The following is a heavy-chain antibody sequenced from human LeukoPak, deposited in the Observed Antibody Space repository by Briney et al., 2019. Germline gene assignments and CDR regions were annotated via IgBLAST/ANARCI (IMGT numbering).Heavy chain of an antibody. CDR2: ISGSGGST. V-gene: IGHV3-23*01. J-gene: IGHJ4*02. CDR1: GFTFSSYG. D-gene: IGHD3-22*01. CDR3: AKGADYYDNRGYGFFDY. Sequence: GGSLRLSCAASGFTFSSYGMSWVRQAPGKGLEWVSSISGSGGSTYYADSVKGRFTISRDSSKNTLYLQMNSLRAEDTAIYYCAKGADYYDNRGYGFFDYWGQGTLVTVSS.